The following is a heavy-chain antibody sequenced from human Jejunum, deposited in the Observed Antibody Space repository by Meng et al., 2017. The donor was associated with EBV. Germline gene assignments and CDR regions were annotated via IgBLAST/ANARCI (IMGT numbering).Heavy chain of an antibody. CDR2: VDIDGTAT. Sequence: EVQLVESGGGLVQPGGSLRLSCAASGFTFTTYWMHWVRQAPGKGLVWVSRVDIDGTATTYADSVRGRFTVSRDNAKNTVYLQMNSLRAEDTAVYYCTRGAMGKFDPWGQGTLVTVSS. D-gene: IGHD1-26*01. CDR3: TRGAMGKFDP. CDR1: GFTFTTYW. J-gene: IGHJ5*02. V-gene: IGHV3-74*01.